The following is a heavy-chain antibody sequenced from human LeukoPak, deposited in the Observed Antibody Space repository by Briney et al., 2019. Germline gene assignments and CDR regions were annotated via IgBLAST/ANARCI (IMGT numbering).Heavy chain of an antibody. D-gene: IGHD1-1*01. CDR3: AKDMSYNYIATKDY. CDR2: ISYDGSNK. Sequence: GRSLRLSCAASGFTFGSYGMHWVRQAPGKGLEWVAVISYDGSNKYYADSVKGRFTISRDNSKNTLFLQMNSLRAEDTAVYYCAKDMSYNYIATKDYWGQGTLVTVSS. J-gene: IGHJ4*02. V-gene: IGHV3-30*18. CDR1: GFTFGSYG.